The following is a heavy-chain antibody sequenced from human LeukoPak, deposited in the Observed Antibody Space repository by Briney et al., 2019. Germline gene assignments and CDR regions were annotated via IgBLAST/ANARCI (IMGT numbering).Heavy chain of an antibody. J-gene: IGHJ4*02. CDR2: IYSDNT. V-gene: IGHV3-53*01. Sequence: PGGSLRLSCTVSGFTVSRNSMSWVRQAPGKGLEWVSFIYSDNTHYSDSVKGRFTISRDNAKNSLYLQMNSLRAEDTAVYYCARDLGYSSGPNYWGQGTRVTVSS. CDR1: GFTVSRNS. D-gene: IGHD6-19*01. CDR3: ARDLGYSSGPNY.